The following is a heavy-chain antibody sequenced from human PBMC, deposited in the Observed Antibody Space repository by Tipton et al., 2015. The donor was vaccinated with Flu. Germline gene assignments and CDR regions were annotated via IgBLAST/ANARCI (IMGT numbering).Heavy chain of an antibody. CDR1: GGSFSAYY. Sequence: TLSLTCAVYGGSFSAYYWSWIRQPPGKGLEWVGEINHRGTTNYNPSLTSRVTISADTSKKQFSLRLTSVTAADTAVYYCASKVANWGLWEPLDYWGHGTLVTVSS. CDR2: INHRGTT. V-gene: IGHV4-34*01. CDR3: ASKVANWGLWEPLDY. D-gene: IGHD7-27*01. J-gene: IGHJ4*01.